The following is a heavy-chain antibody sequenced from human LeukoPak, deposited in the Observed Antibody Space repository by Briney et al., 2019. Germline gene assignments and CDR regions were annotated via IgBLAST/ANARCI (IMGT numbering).Heavy chain of an antibody. Sequence: VGSLKISCKGSGFNFSACWFAWVREMPVKGIEWMGISHPINSDTKYSPSFQGQVTISADKSSSTAYLQWNSLKASDTAMYYCARHQYYYDSSGNYGWFDSWGQGTLVTVSS. CDR3: ARHQYYYDSSGNYGWFDS. J-gene: IGHJ5*01. D-gene: IGHD3-22*01. CDR1: GFNFSACW. V-gene: IGHV5-51*01. CDR2: SHPINSDT.